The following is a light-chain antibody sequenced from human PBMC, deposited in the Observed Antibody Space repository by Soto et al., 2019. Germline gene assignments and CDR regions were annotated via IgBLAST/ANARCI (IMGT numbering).Light chain of an antibody. CDR3: QSFDRRLRASV. J-gene: IGLJ1*01. V-gene: IGLV1-40*01. Sequence: QSVLTQPPSVSGAPGQRVTMTCTGSNSNIGAGYDVHWYQQLPGTAPKLLIYENTNRPAGAPDRFSGSKSGTSASLAITVLQAEDEADYYCQSFDRRLRASVFGSGTKVTVL. CDR2: ENT. CDR1: NSNIGAGYD.